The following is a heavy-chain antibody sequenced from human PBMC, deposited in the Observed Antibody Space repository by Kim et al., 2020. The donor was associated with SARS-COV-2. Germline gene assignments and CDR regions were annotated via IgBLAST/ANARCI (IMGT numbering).Heavy chain of an antibody. J-gene: IGHJ6*03. V-gene: IGHV4-4*07. CDR1: GGSISSYY. CDR3: ARDGAGPAYYGSGSWYYYYYMDV. CDR2: IYTSGST. Sequence: SETLSLTCTVSGGSISSYYWSWIRQPAGKGLEWIGRIYTSGSTNYNPSLKSRVTMSVDTSKNQFSLKLSSVTAADTAVYYCARDGAGPAYYGSGSWYYYYYMDVWGKGTTVTVSS. D-gene: IGHD3-10*01.